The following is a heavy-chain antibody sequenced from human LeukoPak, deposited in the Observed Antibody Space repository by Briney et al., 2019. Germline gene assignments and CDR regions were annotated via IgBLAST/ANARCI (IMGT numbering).Heavy chain of an antibody. V-gene: IGHV1-18*01. D-gene: IGHD4-23*01. CDR1: GYTFTSHG. Sequence: ASVKVSCKASGYTFTSHGISWVRQAPGQGPEWMGWISAYNGNTNYAQKLQGRVTMTTDTSTSTAYMELRSLRSDDTAVYYCASPPPRYLNMTTVVTLVYFQHWGQGTLVTVSS. CDR3: ASPPPRYLNMTTVVTLVYFQH. J-gene: IGHJ1*01. CDR2: ISAYNGNT.